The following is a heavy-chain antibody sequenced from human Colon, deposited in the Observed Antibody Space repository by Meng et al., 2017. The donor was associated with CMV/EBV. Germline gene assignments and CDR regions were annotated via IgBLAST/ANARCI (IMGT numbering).Heavy chain of an antibody. J-gene: IGHJ5*02. Sequence: SETLSLTCTVSGGSVSSGGYYWTWIRQPPGKGLEWIGYIYYSGSTNYNPSLKSRVTISADTSKNVFSLKLSSVTAADTAVYYCARAGRGWFDPWGQGTLVTVSS. CDR1: GGSVSSGGYY. D-gene: IGHD1-26*01. V-gene: IGHV4-61*08. CDR2: IYYSGST. CDR3: ARAGRGWFDP.